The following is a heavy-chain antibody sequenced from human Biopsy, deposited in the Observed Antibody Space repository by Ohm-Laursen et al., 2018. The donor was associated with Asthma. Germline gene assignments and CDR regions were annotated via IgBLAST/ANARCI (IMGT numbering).Heavy chain of an antibody. CDR2: IIPIFGTP. J-gene: IGHJ4*02. Sequence: SVKVSCKASGGTFNSDAISWVRQAPGQGLEWMGGIIPIFGTPSYAQNFQGRLTITADDSTSTVYMELSSLRSEDTAMYYCARSYCGGDCFSPFDYWGQGTLVTVSS. V-gene: IGHV1-69*13. CDR3: ARSYCGGDCFSPFDY. CDR1: GGTFNSDA. D-gene: IGHD2-21*01.